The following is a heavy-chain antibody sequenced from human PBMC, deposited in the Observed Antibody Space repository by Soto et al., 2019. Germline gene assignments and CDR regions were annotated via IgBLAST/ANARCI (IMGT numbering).Heavy chain of an antibody. Sequence: QITLKESGPTLVKPTQTLTLTRIFSGFSFSADGVGVGWIRQPPGKALEWLALIYWDDDTRYSPSLKSRLTITKDTSKNQVVLTMTNMDPVDTATYYCAHAYGGTSWPNDAFDVWGQGTVVTVSS. CDR3: AHAYGGTSWPNDAFDV. D-gene: IGHD2-2*01. CDR1: GFSFSADGVG. J-gene: IGHJ3*01. CDR2: IYWDDDT. V-gene: IGHV2-5*02.